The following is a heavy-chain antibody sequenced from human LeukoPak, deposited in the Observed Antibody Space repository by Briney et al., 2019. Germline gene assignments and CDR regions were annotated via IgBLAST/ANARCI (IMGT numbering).Heavy chain of an antibody. CDR3: ARENYSYGMDV. Sequence: SVKVSCKASGGIFSSYAINWVRQAPGQGLEWMGGIIPIFDSTNYAQTFQGRVTITADESTTTAYMELSSLRSDDTAVYYCARENYSYGMDVWGQGTTVTVSS. CDR1: GGIFSSYA. V-gene: IGHV1-69*01. J-gene: IGHJ6*02. CDR2: IIPIFDST.